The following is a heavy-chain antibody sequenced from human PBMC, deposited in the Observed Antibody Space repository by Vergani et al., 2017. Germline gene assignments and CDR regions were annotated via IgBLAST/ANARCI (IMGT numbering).Heavy chain of an antibody. V-gene: IGHV3-15*01. J-gene: IGHJ3*02. CDR1: GSSLGGFW. CDR3: TTDNQQSSLGHCSVTNCYGGVFDI. CDR2: SKSKTDGGTT. Sequence: EVQLLESGGNLIQPGGSLSSSGEAFGSSLGGFWMSWARRAQGKGRGGVGLSKSKTDGGTTYYVPPVKGKFTISRDDSKNTLYLKMNSLKTEDTAVYYCTTDNQQSSLGHCSVTNCYGGVFDIWGQGTVVTVSS. D-gene: IGHD2-15*01.